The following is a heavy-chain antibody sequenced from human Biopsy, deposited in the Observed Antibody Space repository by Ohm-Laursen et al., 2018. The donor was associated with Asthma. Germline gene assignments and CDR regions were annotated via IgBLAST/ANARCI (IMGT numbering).Heavy chain of an antibody. CDR1: GGSISSGGYS. CDR3: ARVKDGYNFDY. V-gene: IGHV4-30-2*01. J-gene: IGHJ4*02. CDR2: TYHSGST. D-gene: IGHD5-24*01. Sequence: SETLSLTCAVSGGSISSGGYSWSWIRQPPGKGLEWIGYTYHSGSTYYNPSLKSRVTISVDRSKNQFSLRLSSVTAADTAVYYCARVKDGYNFDYWGQGTLVTVSS.